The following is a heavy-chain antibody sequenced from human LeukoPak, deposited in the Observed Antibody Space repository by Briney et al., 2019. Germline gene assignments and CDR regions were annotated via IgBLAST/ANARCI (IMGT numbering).Heavy chain of an antibody. CDR1: GYTFTGYY. CDR3: ARELERPFWFDP. Sequence: ASVKVSCKASGYTFTGYYMHWVRQAPGQGLEWMGWVNPNSGGTNYAQKFQGRVTMTRDTSISTAYMEPSRLRSDDTAVYYCARELERPFWFDPWGQGTLVTVSS. J-gene: IGHJ5*02. V-gene: IGHV1-2*02. D-gene: IGHD1-1*01. CDR2: VNPNSGGT.